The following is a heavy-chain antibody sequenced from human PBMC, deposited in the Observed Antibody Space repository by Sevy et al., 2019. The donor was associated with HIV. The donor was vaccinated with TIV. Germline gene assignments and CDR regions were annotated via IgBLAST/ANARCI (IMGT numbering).Heavy chain of an antibody. CDR2: ISGYNGNT. D-gene: IGHD3-22*01. J-gene: IGHJ4*02. V-gene: IGHV1-18*01. CDR3: VRDESFSLIVVDPDY. Sequence: ASVKVSCQASGYTFSNYGVTWVRQAPGQGLEWMGRISGYNGNTKYAQKFQDRVIMTTDTATSTAYMELRSLRFDDTAVYYCVRDESFSLIVVDPDYWGQGTLVTVSS. CDR1: GYTFSNYG.